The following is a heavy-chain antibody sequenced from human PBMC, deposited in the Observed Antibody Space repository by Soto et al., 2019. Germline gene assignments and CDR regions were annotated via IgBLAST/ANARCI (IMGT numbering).Heavy chain of an antibody. CDR2: IYWDDDK. D-gene: IGHD3-3*01. CDR1: GFSLSTSGVG. CDR3: AHSNYDFWSGYPRTYYMDV. Sequence: SGPTLVNPTQTLTLTCTFSGFSLSTSGVGVGWIRQPPGKALEWLALIYWDDDKRYSPSLKSRLTITKDTSKNQVVLTMTNMDPVDTATYYCAHSNYDFWSGYPRTYYMDVWGKGTTVTVSS. V-gene: IGHV2-5*02. J-gene: IGHJ6*03.